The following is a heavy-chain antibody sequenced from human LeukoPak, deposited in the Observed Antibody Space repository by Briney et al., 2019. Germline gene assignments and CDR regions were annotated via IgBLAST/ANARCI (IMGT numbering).Heavy chain of an antibody. D-gene: IGHD5-24*01. CDR2: INPSGGST. J-gene: IGHJ4*02. CDR3: ARTASREDGYKMYYFDY. V-gene: IGHV1-46*01. Sequence: GASVKVSCKASGYTFTSYYMHWVRQAPGQGLEWMGIINPSGGSTSYAQKFQGRVTMTRDMSTSTVYMELSSLRSEDTAVYYCARTASREDGYKMYYFDYWGQGTLVTVSS. CDR1: GYTFTSYY.